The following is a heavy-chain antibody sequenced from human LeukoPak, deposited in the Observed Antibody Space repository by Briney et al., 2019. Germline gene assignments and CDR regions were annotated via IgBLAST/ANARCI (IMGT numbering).Heavy chain of an antibody. CDR3: ARESGYCSGTHCWRPEDH. V-gene: IGHV3-74*01. J-gene: IGHJ4*02. D-gene: IGHD2-2*01. CDR2: INSDESST. Sequence: GGSLRLSCAASGVTLRSYCIHWVRQAPGKGLEFVSRINSDESSTSNADSVKGPFTISRDSAKDTLYLQMNRLRAEDTAVYYCARESGYCSGTHCWRPEDHWGQGTLVTVSS. CDR1: GVTLRSYC.